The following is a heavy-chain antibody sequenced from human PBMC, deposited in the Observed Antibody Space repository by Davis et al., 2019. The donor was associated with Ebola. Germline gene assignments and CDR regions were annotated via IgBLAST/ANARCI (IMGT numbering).Heavy chain of an antibody. CDR3: TVGGIGGMGDY. V-gene: IGHV1-24*01. Sequence: ASVKVSCKVSDYTLREISMHWVRQAPGIGLEWMGNFNPENGESIYAQKFQGRVTMTEDTSTNTAYMELSSLRSEDTAVYYCTVGGIGGMGDYWGQGTLVTVSS. CDR1: DYTLREIS. CDR2: FNPENGES. J-gene: IGHJ4*02. D-gene: IGHD3-10*01.